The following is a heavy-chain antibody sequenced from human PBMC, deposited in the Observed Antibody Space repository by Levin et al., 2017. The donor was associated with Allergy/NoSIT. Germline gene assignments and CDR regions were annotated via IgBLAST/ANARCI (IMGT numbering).Heavy chain of an antibody. Sequence: KISCKASGGTFSSYAISWVRQAPGQGLEWMGGIIPIFGTANYAQKFQGRVTITADKSTSTAYMELSSLRSEDTAVYYCARDSSLQYRVGQLNGWGQGTLVTVSS. CDR2: IIPIFGTA. CDR3: ARDSSLQYRVGQLNG. CDR1: GGTFSSYA. J-gene: IGHJ4*02. V-gene: IGHV1-69*06. D-gene: IGHD4-11*01.